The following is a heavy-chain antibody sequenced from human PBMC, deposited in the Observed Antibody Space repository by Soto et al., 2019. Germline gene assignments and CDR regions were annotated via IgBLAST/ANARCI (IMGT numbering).Heavy chain of an antibody. CDR1: GGSISSSSYY. CDR2: IYYSGST. J-gene: IGHJ5*02. V-gene: IGHV4-39*01. Sequence: QLQLQESGPGLVKPSETLSLTCTVSGGSISSSSYYWGWIRQPPGKGLEWIGSIYYSGSTYYNPSLKSRVTISVDTSKNQFSLKLSSVTAADTAVYYCASDDSSGYYLGWFDPWGQGTLVTVSS. D-gene: IGHD3-22*01. CDR3: ASDDSSGYYLGWFDP.